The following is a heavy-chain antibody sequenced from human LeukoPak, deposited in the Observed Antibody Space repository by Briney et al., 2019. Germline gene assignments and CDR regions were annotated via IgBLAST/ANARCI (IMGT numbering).Heavy chain of an antibody. CDR3: AKDGVRVTFLSPRDYIWGSYRLGYFDY. V-gene: IGHV3-7*01. CDR2: IKQDGSAK. D-gene: IGHD3-16*02. Sequence: GGSLRLSCAASGFTFSTYYMSWVRQAPGKGLEWVANIKQDGSAKYYVYSVKGRTTITRDNAKNSLFLQMNSLRAEDTAVYYCAKDGVRVTFLSPRDYIWGSYRLGYFDYWGQGTLVTVSS. J-gene: IGHJ4*02. CDR1: GFTFSTYY.